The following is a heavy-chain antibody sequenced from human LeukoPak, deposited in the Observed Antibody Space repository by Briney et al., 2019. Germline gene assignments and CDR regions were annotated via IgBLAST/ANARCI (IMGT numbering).Heavy chain of an antibody. CDR3: ARRAGAYSHPYDY. V-gene: IGHV3-53*01. D-gene: IGHD4/OR15-4a*01. CDR1: GFTVSSNF. J-gene: IGHJ4*02. CDR2: IYSGTI. Sequence: PGGSLRLSCTVSGFTVSSNFMSWVRQAPGKGLEWVSFIYSGTIHYSDSVKGRFTISRDNSKNTLYLQMNSLRAVDTAVYYCARRAGAYSHPYDYWGQGTLVTVSS.